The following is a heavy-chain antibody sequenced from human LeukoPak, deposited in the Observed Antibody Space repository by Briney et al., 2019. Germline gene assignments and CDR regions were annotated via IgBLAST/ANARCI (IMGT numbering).Heavy chain of an antibody. D-gene: IGHD1-26*01. CDR1: GYTFTNYW. V-gene: IGHV5-51*01. Sequence: GESLKISCKGSGYTFTNYWIGWVRQMPGKGLEWMGIIWPSDSDTRYSPSFQGQVTISADTSINTAYLQWSSLKASDTAIYFCARRISGYYIDYWGQGTLVTVSS. CDR3: ARRISGYYIDY. CDR2: IWPSDSDT. J-gene: IGHJ4*02.